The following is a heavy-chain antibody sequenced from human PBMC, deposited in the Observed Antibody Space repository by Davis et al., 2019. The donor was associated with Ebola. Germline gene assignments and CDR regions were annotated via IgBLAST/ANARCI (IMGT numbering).Heavy chain of an antibody. V-gene: IGHV4-34*01. CDR3: ARGNSKPAAGTGYFFDF. CDR1: SGSFSGYS. J-gene: IGHJ4*02. CDR2: IDHSGDT. Sequence: MPSETLSLTCAVYSGSFSGYSWSWIRQPPGKGPEWIGDIDHSGDTKYNPSLKSRVTLSVDSSKNQFSLKLDSVTAADTGVYYCARGNSKPAAGTGYFFDFWGQGTLVTVSS. D-gene: IGHD6-13*01.